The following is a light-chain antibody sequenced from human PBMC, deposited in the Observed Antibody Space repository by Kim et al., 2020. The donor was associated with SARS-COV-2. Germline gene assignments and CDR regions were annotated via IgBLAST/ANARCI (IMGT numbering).Light chain of an antibody. Sequence: APGKTARITCGGNNIGSKGVHWYQQKPGQAPVLVIYYDSDRPSGIPERFSGSNSGNTATLTISRVEAGDEADYYCQVWDSSSDHPVFGGGTQLTVL. J-gene: IGLJ3*02. V-gene: IGLV3-21*04. CDR1: NIGSKG. CDR3: QVWDSSSDHPV. CDR2: YDS.